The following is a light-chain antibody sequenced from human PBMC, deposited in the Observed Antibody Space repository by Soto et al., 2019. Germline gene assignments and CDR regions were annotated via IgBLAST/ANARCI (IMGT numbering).Light chain of an antibody. Sequence: QSVLTQPPSVSAAPGQKVIISCSGNNSNIGKNFLSWYQQFPGTAPRLLIYDDNRRPSEIPDRFSGFKSGTSATLRITGLQAEDEAYYYCSSYTTSTSFILFGGGTKLTVL. CDR1: NSNIGKNF. V-gene: IGLV1-51*01. J-gene: IGLJ2*01. CDR3: SSYTTSTSFIL. CDR2: DDN.